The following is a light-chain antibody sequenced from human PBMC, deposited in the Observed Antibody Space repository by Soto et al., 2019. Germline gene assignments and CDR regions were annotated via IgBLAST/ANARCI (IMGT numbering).Light chain of an antibody. J-gene: IGKJ3*01. CDR3: QQRSNSPFT. CDR2: AAT. Sequence: EIVLTQSPATLSLSPGERATLSCSASQSVSSYLAWYQQKPGQAPRLLISAATNRATGIPARFSGSGSRTDITLTSSSQSPEDFAVYYCQQRSNSPFTFGPGTKVDIK. CDR1: QSVSSY. V-gene: IGKV3-11*01.